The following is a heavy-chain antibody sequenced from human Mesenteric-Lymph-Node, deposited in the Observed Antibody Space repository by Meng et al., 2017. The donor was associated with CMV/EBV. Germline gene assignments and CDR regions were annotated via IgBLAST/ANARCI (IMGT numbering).Heavy chain of an antibody. Sequence: GESLKISCAASGFTFSSYWMHWVRQAPGKGLVWVSRINSDGSSTSYADSVKGRFTISRDNAKNTLYLQMNSLRAEDTAVYYCARQTGEGGYSWNYDLESYYYGMDVWGQGTTVTVSS. D-gene: IGHD1-7*01. CDR1: GFTFSSYW. J-gene: IGHJ6*02. V-gene: IGHV3-74*01. CDR2: INSDGSST. CDR3: ARQTGEGGYSWNYDLESYYYGMDV.